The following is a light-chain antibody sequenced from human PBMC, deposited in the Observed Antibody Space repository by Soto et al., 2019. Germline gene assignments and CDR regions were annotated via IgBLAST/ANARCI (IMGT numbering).Light chain of an antibody. Sequence: EIVMTQSPATLSVSPGERATISCRASQSVSSNLAWYQQKPGQAPRLLIYGASTSATGIPARFSGSGSGTELTLTISSLQSEGFAVYYCQQYNNWPPITFGQGTRLEIK. J-gene: IGKJ5*01. CDR2: GAS. CDR1: QSVSSN. V-gene: IGKV3-15*01. CDR3: QQYNNWPPIT.